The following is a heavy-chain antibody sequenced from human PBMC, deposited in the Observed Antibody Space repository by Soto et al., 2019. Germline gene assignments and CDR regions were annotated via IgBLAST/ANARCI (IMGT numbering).Heavy chain of an antibody. CDR2: IIPIFGTA. CDR1: GGTFSSYA. D-gene: IGHD6-19*01. V-gene: IGHV1-69*13. Sequence: ASVKVSCKASGGTFSSYAISWVRQAPGQGLDWMGGIIPIFGTANYAQKFQGRVTITADESTSTAYMELSSLRSEDTAVYYCARSLHIAVAGTWYFDYWGQGTLVTVSS. J-gene: IGHJ4*02. CDR3: ARSLHIAVAGTWYFDY.